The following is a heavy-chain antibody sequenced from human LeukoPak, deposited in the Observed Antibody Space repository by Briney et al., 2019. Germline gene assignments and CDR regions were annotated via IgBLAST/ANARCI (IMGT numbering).Heavy chain of an antibody. V-gene: IGHV3-7*03. CDR3: ARKTVVGSYFDY. CDR1: GFTFSAYW. CDR2: IKQDGSDK. J-gene: IGHJ4*02. D-gene: IGHD4-23*01. Sequence: GGSLRLSCAASGFTFSAYWMSWVRQAPGKGLEWVANIKQDGSDKYYVDSVKGRFTTSRDNAKNSLYLQMNGLRAEDTAVYYCARKTVVGSYFDYWGQGTPVTVSS.